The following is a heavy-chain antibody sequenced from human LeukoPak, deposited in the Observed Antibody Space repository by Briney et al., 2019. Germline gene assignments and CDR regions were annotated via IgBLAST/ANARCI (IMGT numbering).Heavy chain of an antibody. CDR2: ISSSSSYI. CDR1: GFTFSSYS. J-gene: IGHJ4*02. Sequence: PGGSLRPSCAASGFTFSSYSMNWVRQAPGKGLEWVSSISSSSSYIYYADSVKGRFTISRDNAKNSLYLQMNSLRAEDTAVYYCARAGYSSSWHFDYWGQGTLVTVSS. CDR3: ARAGYSSSWHFDY. V-gene: IGHV3-21*01. D-gene: IGHD6-13*01.